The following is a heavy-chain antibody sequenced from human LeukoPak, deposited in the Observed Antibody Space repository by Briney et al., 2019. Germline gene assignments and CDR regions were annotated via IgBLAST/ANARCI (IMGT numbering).Heavy chain of an antibody. CDR2: ISSSSSYI. J-gene: IGHJ4*02. CDR3: AREPDCSGGSCYLRSFDY. D-gene: IGHD2-15*01. Sequence: AGGSLRLSCAASGFTFSSYSMNWVRQAPGKGLEWVSSISSSSSYIYYADSVKGRFTISRDNAKNSLYLQMNSLRAEDTAVYFCAREPDCSGGSCYLRSFDYWGQGTLVTVSS. CDR1: GFTFSSYS. V-gene: IGHV3-21*01.